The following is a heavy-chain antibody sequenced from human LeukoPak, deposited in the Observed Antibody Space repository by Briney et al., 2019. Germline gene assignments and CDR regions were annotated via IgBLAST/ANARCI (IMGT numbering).Heavy chain of an antibody. J-gene: IGHJ4*02. CDR1: GGSVSSGCYY. CDR2: IYYSGST. D-gene: IGHD4-11*01. Sequence: SETLSLTCTVSGGSVSSGCYYWSWNRQPPGKGLEWIGYIYYSGSTNYNPSLKSRVTISVDTSKNQFSLKLSSVTAADTAVYYCAREDPRTVNWGQGTLVTVS. CDR3: AREDPRTVN. V-gene: IGHV4-61*01.